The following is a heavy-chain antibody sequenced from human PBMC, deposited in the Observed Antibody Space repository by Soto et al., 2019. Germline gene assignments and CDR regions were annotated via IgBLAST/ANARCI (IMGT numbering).Heavy chain of an antibody. Sequence: GASVKVSCKASGYIFTSYGISCVRQAPGQGLEWMGWISAYNGNTNYAQKLQGRVTMTTDTSTSTAYMELRSLRSDDTAVYYCARDRVPAAVEYYYYYYMDVWVKGTTVTVSS. J-gene: IGHJ6*03. CDR1: GYIFTSYG. CDR3: ARDRVPAAVEYYYYYYMDV. D-gene: IGHD2-2*01. V-gene: IGHV1-18*01. CDR2: ISAYNGNT.